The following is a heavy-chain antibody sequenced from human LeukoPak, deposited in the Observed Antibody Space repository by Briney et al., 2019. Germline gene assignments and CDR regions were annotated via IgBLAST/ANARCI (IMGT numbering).Heavy chain of an antibody. CDR1: GFTFSSYA. CDR2: IIGSGGST. Sequence: PGGSLRLSCAASGFTFSSYAMSWVRQAPGKGLEWVSAIIGSGGSTYYADSVKRRFTISRDNSKNTLYLQMNSLRAEDTAVYYCAKDRTYGGSYYGDFQHWGQGTLVTVSS. V-gene: IGHV3-23*01. J-gene: IGHJ1*01. D-gene: IGHD1-26*01. CDR3: AKDRTYGGSYYGDFQH.